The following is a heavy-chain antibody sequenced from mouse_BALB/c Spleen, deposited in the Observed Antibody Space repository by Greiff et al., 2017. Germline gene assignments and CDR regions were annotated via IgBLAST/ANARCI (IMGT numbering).Heavy chain of an antibody. Sequence: VQLQQSGPELGKPGASVKISCKASGYSFTGYNMYWVKQSHRKSLEWIGYIDPYNGGTSYNQKSKGKATLTVDKSSSTAYMHLNSLTSEDSAIYYCARCNPYYYAMDDWGQGTSVTVSS. J-gene: IGHJ4*01. D-gene: IGHD2-1*01. CDR3: ARCNPYYYAMDD. CDR2: IDPYNGGT. V-gene: IGHV1S135*01. CDR1: GYSFTGYN.